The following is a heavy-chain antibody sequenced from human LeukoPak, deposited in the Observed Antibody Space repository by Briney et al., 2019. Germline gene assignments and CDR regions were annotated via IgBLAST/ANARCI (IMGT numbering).Heavy chain of an antibody. V-gene: IGHV1-18*01. CDR2: ISAYNGNT. D-gene: IGHD4-17*01. CDR1: GYTFTSYG. Sequence: ASVKVSCKASGYTFTSYGISWVRQAPGQGLEWMGWISAYNGNTNYAQKLQGRVTMTTDTSTSTAYMALRSLRSDDTAVYYCARDDYGDYPYYFDYWGQGTLVTVSS. CDR3: ARDDYGDYPYYFDY. J-gene: IGHJ4*02.